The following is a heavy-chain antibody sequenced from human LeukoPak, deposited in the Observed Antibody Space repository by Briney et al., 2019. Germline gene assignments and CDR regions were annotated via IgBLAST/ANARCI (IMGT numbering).Heavy chain of an antibody. V-gene: IGHV3-23*01. J-gene: IGHJ6*03. CDR1: GFTFSGYA. CDR2: ISSSGGDAA. CDR3: AKLSSSWYSGYMDV. Sequence: GGSLRLSCAASGFTFSGYAMSWVRQAPGKGLEWVSSISSSGGDAAYYADSVKGRFAISRDNFKNMLYLQMNSLRAEDTAVYYCAKLSSSWYSGYMDVWGKGTTVTVSS. D-gene: IGHD6-13*01.